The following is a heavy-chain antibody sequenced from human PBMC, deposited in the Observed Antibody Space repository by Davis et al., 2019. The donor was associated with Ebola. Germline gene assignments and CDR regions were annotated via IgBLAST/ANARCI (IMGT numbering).Heavy chain of an antibody. D-gene: IGHD1-26*01. J-gene: IGHJ4*02. V-gene: IGHV3-30-3*01. CDR1: GFNFRTYA. CDR3: ARSTWMGATPLDY. Sequence: GESLKISCVASGFNFRTYAIHWFRQAPGKGLKWVAVISHDGINKYYADSVKCRFTVSRDNSKNTVYLEMNGLRPEDTAQYYCARSTWMGATPLDYWGQGTLLTVSS. CDR2: ISHDGINK.